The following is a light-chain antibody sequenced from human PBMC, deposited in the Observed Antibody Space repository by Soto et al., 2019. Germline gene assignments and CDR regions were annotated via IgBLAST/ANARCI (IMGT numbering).Light chain of an antibody. J-gene: IGKJ1*01. CDR2: DTS. CDR3: QQYGSSGT. V-gene: IGKV3-20*01. CDR1: QTLSNSF. Sequence: EIVFTESPGTLSLSPGERATLSCRASQTLSNSFIAWYQQKPGQAPRLLIYDTSSRATGVPDRYSASGSGTDFTLTISRLEPEDFAVYYCQQYGSSGTFGQGTKVDIK.